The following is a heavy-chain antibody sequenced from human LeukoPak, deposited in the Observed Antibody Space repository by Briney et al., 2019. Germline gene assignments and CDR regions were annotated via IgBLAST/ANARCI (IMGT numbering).Heavy chain of an antibody. CDR2: IKQDGTEK. J-gene: IGHJ4*02. CDR3: AKEIWPTVTIPGRTYFDY. V-gene: IGHV3-7*01. Sequence: PGESLRLSCAVSGFTFTTYWLGWVRQPPGKGLEWVANIKQDGTEKYYVDSVKGRFTISRDNAKNTLYLQMNSLRADDTAVYYCAKEIWPTVTIPGRTYFDYWGQGTLVTVSS. D-gene: IGHD4-17*01. CDR1: GFTFTTYW.